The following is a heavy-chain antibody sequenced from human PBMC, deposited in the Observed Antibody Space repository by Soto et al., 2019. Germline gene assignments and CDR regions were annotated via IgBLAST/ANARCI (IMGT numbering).Heavy chain of an antibody. J-gene: IGHJ4*02. D-gene: IGHD3-10*01. CDR2: IYYSGST. CDR3: AGLHPRGFFDY. V-gene: IGHV4-61*01. Sequence: QVQLQESGPGLVKPSETLSLTCTVSGGSVTSGSYYWSWIRQPPGKGLEWIGYIYYSGSTIYNPSLNSGHTTSVDTSKNQFSLRLTSATAADTAVYYCAGLHPRGFFDYWGQGSLVTVSS. CDR1: GGSVTSGSYY.